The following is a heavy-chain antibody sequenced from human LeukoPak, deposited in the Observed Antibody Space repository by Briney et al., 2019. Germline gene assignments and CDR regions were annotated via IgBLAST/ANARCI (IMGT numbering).Heavy chain of an antibody. CDR3: ARGRRGYSGSYLPFDY. D-gene: IGHD1-26*01. CDR1: GGSFSGYY. J-gene: IGHJ4*02. Sequence: SETLSLTCAVYGGSFSGYYWSWIRQPPGRGRECIGEINHSGSTNYNPSLKSRVTISVDTSKNQFSLTLSSVTAADTAVYYCARGRRGYSGSYLPFDYWGQGTLVTVSS. V-gene: IGHV4-34*01. CDR2: INHSGST.